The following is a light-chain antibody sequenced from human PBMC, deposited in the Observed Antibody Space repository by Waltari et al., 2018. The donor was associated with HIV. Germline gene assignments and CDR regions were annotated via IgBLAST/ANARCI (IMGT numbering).Light chain of an antibody. CDR1: SSDVGGYNY. Sequence: QSALTQPASVSGSPGQSITISCTGTSSDVGGYNYVSWYQQHPGKATKLMIYEVSNRPSGVSNRFSGSKSGNTASLTISGLQAEDEADYYCSSYTSSSTLYVVFGGGTKLTVL. CDR3: SSYTSSSTLYVV. J-gene: IGLJ2*01. V-gene: IGLV2-14*01. CDR2: EVS.